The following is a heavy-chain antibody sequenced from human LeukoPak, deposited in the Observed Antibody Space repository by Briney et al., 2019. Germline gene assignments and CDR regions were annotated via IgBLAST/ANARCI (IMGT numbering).Heavy chain of an antibody. CDR1: GGSFSGYY. CDR2: IYTSGST. J-gene: IGHJ4*02. V-gene: IGHV4-59*10. D-gene: IGHD1-26*01. Sequence: PSETLSLTCAVYGGSFSGYYWSWIRQPAGKGLEWIGRIYTSGSTNYNPSLKSRVTMSVDTSKNQFSLKLSSVTAADTAVYYCARVGRGTLLLDYWGQGTLVTVSS. CDR3: ARVGRGTLLLDY.